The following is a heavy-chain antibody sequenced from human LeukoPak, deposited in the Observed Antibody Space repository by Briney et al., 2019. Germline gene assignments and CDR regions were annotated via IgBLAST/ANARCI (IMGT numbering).Heavy chain of an antibody. CDR1: GFAFSGFA. V-gene: IGHV3-23*01. J-gene: IGHJ4*02. CDR2: ISGSGGNT. CDR3: ARGRGGDYVPSRFDY. Sequence: GGSLRLSCSASGFAFSGFAMGWVRQAPGKGLEWVSNISGSGGNTYYADSVEGRFTVSRDNSKSTLFLQMNSLRAEDTALYYCARGRGGDYVPSRFDYWGQGVLVTVSS. D-gene: IGHD4-17*01.